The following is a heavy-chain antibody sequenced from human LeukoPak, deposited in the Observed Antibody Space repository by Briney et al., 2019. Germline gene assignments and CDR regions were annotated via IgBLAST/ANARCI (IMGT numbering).Heavy chain of an antibody. V-gene: IGHV3-23*01. CDR3: ARGVSGTYYLQTFDY. J-gene: IGHJ4*02. CDR1: GFTFSSYA. D-gene: IGHD1-26*01. CDR2: TSGSGGKT. Sequence: GGSLRLSCAASGFTFSSYAMNWVRQAPGKGLEWVSVTSGSGGKTHYADSVKGRFTISGDNSKNTLYLQMNSLRAEDTAVYYCARGVSGTYYLQTFDYWGQGTLVTVSS.